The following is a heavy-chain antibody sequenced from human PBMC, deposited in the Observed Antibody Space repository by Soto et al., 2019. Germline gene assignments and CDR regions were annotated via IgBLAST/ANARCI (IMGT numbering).Heavy chain of an antibody. J-gene: IGHJ4*02. D-gene: IGHD6-19*01. Sequence: GGSLRLSCAASGFTFSSHSMNWVRQAPGKGLEWVSSITSSSSYINYADSVKGRFTISRDNAKTSLYLQMNSLRAEETAVYYCAREPGVSSGWYVDYWGQGTLVTVSS. V-gene: IGHV3-21*01. CDR2: ITSSSSYI. CDR1: GFTFSSHS. CDR3: AREPGVSSGWYVDY.